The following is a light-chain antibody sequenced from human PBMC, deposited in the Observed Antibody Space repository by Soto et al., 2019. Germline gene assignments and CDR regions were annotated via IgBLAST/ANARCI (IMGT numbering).Light chain of an antibody. CDR1: QSVNQK. V-gene: IGKV3-15*01. CDR3: QQFNNWPHT. Sequence: EIVLTQSPATLSVSPGERATLSCRASQSVNQKLGWYQQKPGQAPRLLIYVASSRATGIHARFSGSESGTECTLTISSLQAEDFAVYYCQQFNNWPHTFGQGTRLEIK. CDR2: VAS. J-gene: IGKJ2*01.